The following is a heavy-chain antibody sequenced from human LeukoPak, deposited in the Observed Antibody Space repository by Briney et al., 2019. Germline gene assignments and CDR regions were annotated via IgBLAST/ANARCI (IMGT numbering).Heavy chain of an antibody. CDR3: ARDLDNSGWYVFDY. V-gene: IGHV4-59*01. CDR1: GGSITRYY. J-gene: IGHJ4*02. D-gene: IGHD6-19*01. CDR2: THYSGST. Sequence: SETLSLTCSVFGGSITRYYWSWIRQPPGKGLEWIGYTHYSGSTNFNPSLKSRVIISVDTSKNQLSLKLSSVTAADTAVYYCARDLDNSGWYVFDYWGQGNLVTVSS.